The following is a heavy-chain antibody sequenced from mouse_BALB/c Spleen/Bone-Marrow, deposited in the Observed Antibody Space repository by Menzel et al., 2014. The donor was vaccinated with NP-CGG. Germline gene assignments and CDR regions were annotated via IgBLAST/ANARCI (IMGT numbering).Heavy chain of an antibody. D-gene: IGHD2-4*01. CDR2: ISGDGRYT. J-gene: IGHJ3*01. Sequence: DVMLVESGGGLVKSGGSLKLSCAASGFSFSNYGMSWLRQTPEKRLEWVATISGDGRYTFYSDSAKGRFTISRDNAKNNLYLQLSGLRSEDTALYYCARHAYYDQTEVSFVCWGQGTLVTVSA. CDR3: ARHAYYDQTEVSFVC. CDR1: GFSFSNYG. V-gene: IGHV5-9-2*01.